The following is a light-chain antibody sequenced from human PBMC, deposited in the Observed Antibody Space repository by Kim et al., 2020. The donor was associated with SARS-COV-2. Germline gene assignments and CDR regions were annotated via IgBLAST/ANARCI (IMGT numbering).Light chain of an antibody. Sequence: PGETVTLTCASSTGAVTPTHYPYWFQKKPGEVPRTLIFDTGSRHSWTPARFSGSLSGDKAVLTLAGAQPEDEGDYYCLLSFSGIRVFGGGTKLTV. CDR2: DTG. J-gene: IGLJ3*02. CDR3: LLSFSGIRV. V-gene: IGLV7-46*01. CDR1: TGAVTPTHY.